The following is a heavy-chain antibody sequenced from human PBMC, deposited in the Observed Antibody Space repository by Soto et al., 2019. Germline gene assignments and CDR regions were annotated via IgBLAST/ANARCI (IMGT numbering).Heavy chain of an antibody. J-gene: IGHJ6*03. CDR2: INPNSGGT. V-gene: IGHV1-2*04. CDR1: GYTFTGYY. CDR3: ARSYGDSLYYYMDV. D-gene: IGHD4-17*01. Sequence: ASVKVSCKASGYTFTGYYMHWVRQAPGQGLEWMGWINPNSGGTNYAQKFQGWVTTTRDTSISTAYMELSRLRSDDTAVYYCARSYGDSLYYYMDVWGKGTTVTVSS.